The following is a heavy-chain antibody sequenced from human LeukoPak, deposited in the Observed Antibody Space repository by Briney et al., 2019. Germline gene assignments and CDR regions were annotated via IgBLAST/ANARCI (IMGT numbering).Heavy chain of an antibody. CDR1: GGSFSGYY. J-gene: IGHJ4*02. CDR2: INHSGST. V-gene: IGHV4-34*01. Sequence: SETLSLTCAVYGGSFSGYYWSWVRQPPGKGLEWIGGINHSGSTNYNPSLKSRVTISVDTSKNQFSLKLSSVTAADTAVYYCARGQKLELVTATIVDYWGQGTLVTVSS. D-gene: IGHD5-12*01. CDR3: ARGQKLELVTATIVDY.